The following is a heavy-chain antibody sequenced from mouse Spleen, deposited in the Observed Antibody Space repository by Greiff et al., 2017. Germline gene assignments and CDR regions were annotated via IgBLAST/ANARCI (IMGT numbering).Heavy chain of an antibody. CDR3: TGLGSWFAY. CDR2: IYPGNSDT. D-gene: IGHD4-1*01. V-gene: IGHV1-5*01. CDR1: GYTFTSYW. Sequence: VQLQQSGTVLARPGASVKMSCKTSGYTFTSYWMHWVKQRPGQGLEWIGAIYPGNSDTSYNQKFKGKAKLTAVTSASTAYMALSSLTNEDSAVYYCTGLGSWFAYWGQGTLVTVSA. J-gene: IGHJ3*01.